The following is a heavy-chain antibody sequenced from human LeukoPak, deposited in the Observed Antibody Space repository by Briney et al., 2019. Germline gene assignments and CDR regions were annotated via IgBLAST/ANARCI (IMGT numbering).Heavy chain of an antibody. J-gene: IGHJ4*02. Sequence: PGGSLSLSCVAPGFTLTSYAMSWVRQAPGKGLEWVSAVSGASGLTTYADSVRGRFTVSRDNSKNTVYLQMNSLRAEDSAVYYCAKDSYPYSGSYYYFDYWGQGILVTVSS. D-gene: IGHD1-26*01. CDR3: AKDSYPYSGSYYYFDY. CDR2: VSGASGLT. V-gene: IGHV3-23*01. CDR1: GFTLTSYA.